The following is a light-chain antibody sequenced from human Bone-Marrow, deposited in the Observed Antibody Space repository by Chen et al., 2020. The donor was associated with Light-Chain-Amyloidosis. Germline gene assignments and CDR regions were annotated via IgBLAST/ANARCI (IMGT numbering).Light chain of an antibody. CDR3: QQTNTFPLS. J-gene: IGKJ4*01. V-gene: IGKV1-12*01. Sequence: DIQMTQSPSSASASVGDRVAITCRASQDVSSWLAWYQQRPGKAPKLLISTASSLQSGVPSRFSGSGSGTDFTLTISSLQPEDFATYYCQQTNTFPLSFGRGTRVEIK. CDR1: QDVSSW. CDR2: TAS.